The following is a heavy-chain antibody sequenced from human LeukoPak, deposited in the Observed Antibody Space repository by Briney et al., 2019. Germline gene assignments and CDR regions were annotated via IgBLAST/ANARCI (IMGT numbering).Heavy chain of an antibody. V-gene: IGHV3-30*18. CDR1: GFTFSSYG. CDR2: ISYDGSNK. J-gene: IGHJ4*02. CDR3: AKGALEWLLGIDY. D-gene: IGHD3-3*01. Sequence: GGSLRLSCAASGFTFSSYGMHWVRQAPGKGLEWVAVISYDGSNKYYADSVKGRFTISRDNSKNTLYLQMNSLRAEDTAVYYCAKGALEWLLGIDYWGQGTLVTASS.